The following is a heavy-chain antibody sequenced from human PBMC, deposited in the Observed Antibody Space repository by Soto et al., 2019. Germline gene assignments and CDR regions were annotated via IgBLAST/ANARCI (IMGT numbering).Heavy chain of an antibody. V-gene: IGHV3-13*01. CDR2: IGKTADT. CDR3: ARGVHSRLSEGWGGAFDL. D-gene: IGHD6-13*01. J-gene: IGHJ3*01. Sequence: EMQLVESGGGLVQLGGSLRLSCAASGFTVSNYDMHWVRQSEGKGLEWVSAIGKTADTFYPDSVKGRFSISRENAENSLYLQMNSLRPGDTAVYYCARGVHSRLSEGWGGAFDLWGQGTLVTVSS. CDR1: GFTVSNYD.